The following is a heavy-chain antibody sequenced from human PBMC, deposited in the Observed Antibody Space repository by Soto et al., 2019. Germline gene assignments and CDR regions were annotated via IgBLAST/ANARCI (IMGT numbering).Heavy chain of an antibody. CDR3: ARDPLYCSSTSCYTSFDY. CDR1: GGTFSSYT. Sequence: SVKVSCKASGGTFSSYTISWVRQAPGQGLEWMGRIIPILGIANYAQKFQGRVTITADKSTSAAYMELSSLRSEDTAVYYCARDPLYCSSTSCYTSFDYWGQGTLVTVSS. CDR2: IIPILGIA. J-gene: IGHJ4*02. D-gene: IGHD2-2*02. V-gene: IGHV1-69*04.